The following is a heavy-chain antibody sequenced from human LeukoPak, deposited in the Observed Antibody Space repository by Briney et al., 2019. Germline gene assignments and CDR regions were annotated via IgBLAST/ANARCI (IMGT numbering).Heavy chain of an antibody. CDR2: INHSGST. J-gene: IGHJ4*02. V-gene: IGHV4-34*01. Sequence: SETLSLTCAVYGGSFSGYYWSWIRQPPGKGLEWIGEINHSGSTNYNPSLKSRVTMSVDTSKNQFPLKLSSVTAADTAVYYCARGYGVGDYWGQGTLVTVSS. CDR3: ARGYGVGDY. D-gene: IGHD4-17*01. CDR1: GGSFSGYY.